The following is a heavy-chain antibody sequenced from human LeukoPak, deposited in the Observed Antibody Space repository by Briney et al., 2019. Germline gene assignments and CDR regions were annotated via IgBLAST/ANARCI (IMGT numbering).Heavy chain of an antibody. D-gene: IGHD3-16*01. J-gene: IGHJ5*02. CDR2: IYYSGST. CDR1: GGSISSGGYS. CDR3: ARAPGYDYVWGSEYNWFDP. Sequence: PSETLSLTCAVSGGSISSGGYSWSWIRQPPGKGLEWIGYIYYSGSTNYNPSLKSRVTISVDTSKNQFSLKLSSVTAADTAVYYCARAPGYDYVWGSEYNWFDPWGQGTLVTVSS. V-gene: IGHV4-61*08.